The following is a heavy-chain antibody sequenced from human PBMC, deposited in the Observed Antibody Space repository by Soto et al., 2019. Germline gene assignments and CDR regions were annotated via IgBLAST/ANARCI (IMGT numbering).Heavy chain of an antibody. CDR3: ASVLLRFYGGKGNDYFDY. CDR2: INHSGST. CDR1: GDPIGSAYY. J-gene: IGHJ4*02. V-gene: IGHV4-34*01. Sequence: ETLPVSGTASGDPIGSAYYSRSWKRPPPGKGLEWIGEINHSGSTNYNPSLKSRVTISVDTSKNQFSLKLSYVTAADTAVYYGASVLLRFYGGKGNDYFDYWGQGTVVTVSS. D-gene: IGHD4-17*01.